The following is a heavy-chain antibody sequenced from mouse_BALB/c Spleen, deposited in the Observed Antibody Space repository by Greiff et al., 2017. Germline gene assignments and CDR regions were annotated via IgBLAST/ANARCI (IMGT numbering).Heavy chain of an antibody. Sequence: EVKVVESGGDLVKPGGSLKLSCAASGFTFSSYGMSWVRQTPDKRLEWVATISSGGSYTYYPDSVKGRFTISRDNAKNTLYLQMSSLKSEDTAMYYCARDYRYDGGAMDYWGQGTSVTVSS. J-gene: IGHJ4*01. CDR1: GFTFSSYG. D-gene: IGHD2-14*01. V-gene: IGHV5-6*01. CDR3: ARDYRYDGGAMDY. CDR2: ISSGGSYT.